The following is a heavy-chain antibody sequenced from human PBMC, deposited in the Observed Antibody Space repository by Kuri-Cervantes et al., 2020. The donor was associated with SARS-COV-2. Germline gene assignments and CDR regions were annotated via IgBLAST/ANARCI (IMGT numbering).Heavy chain of an antibody. D-gene: IGHD3-22*01. CDR2: TYYNSQWYT. J-gene: IGHJ3*02. V-gene: IGHV6-1*01. Sequence: SCAISGESVPCNSAALDWIRQSPSRGLEWLGRTYYNSQWYTDYSPSVKSRIIIRSDTSKNHVSLQLNSVTPEDTAVYYCAREQISLIVLQSGTFAIWGQGTMVTVSS. CDR1: GESVPCNSAA. CDR3: AREQISLIVLQSGTFAI.